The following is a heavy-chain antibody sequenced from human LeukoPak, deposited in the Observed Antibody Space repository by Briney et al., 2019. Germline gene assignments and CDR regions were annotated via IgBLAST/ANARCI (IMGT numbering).Heavy chain of an antibody. CDR2: VWYDGSNK. J-gene: IGHJ4*02. D-gene: IGHD6-19*01. CDR1: GFTFSSYG. V-gene: IGHV3-33*01. Sequence: PGGSLRLSCAASGFTFSSYGMHWVRQAPGKGLEWVAVVWYDGSNKYYADSVKGRFTISRDNSKNTLYLQMNSLRAEDTAVYYCARAPIAVAGIVDYWGQGTLVTVSS. CDR3: ARAPIAVAGIVDY.